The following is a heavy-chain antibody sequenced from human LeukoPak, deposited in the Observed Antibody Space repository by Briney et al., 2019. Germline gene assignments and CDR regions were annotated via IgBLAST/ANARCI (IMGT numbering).Heavy chain of an antibody. D-gene: IGHD4-17*01. Sequence: ASVKVSCKASGGTVSDYSISWVRQAPGQGLEWMGIIHPSGGSTSYAQKFQGRVTMTRDTSTSTVYMELSSLRSEDTAVYYCARAHLHYGDSIHDLDYWGQGTLVTVSS. CDR3: ARAHLHYGDSIHDLDY. CDR1: GGTVSDYS. J-gene: IGHJ4*02. CDR2: IHPSGGST. V-gene: IGHV1-46*01.